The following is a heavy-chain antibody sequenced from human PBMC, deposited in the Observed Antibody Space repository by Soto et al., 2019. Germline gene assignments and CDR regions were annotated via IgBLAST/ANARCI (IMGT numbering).Heavy chain of an antibody. Sequence: QVQLQESGPGLVKPSDTLSLTCAVSGYSISSSNWWGWIRQPPGKGLEWIGYIYYSGTTYYNPSLNSRVTMSVDTSKHQFALKLTSVTAVDTAVYYCARREIQGPIDYWGKGTLVTVSA. CDR1: GYSISSSNW. CDR3: ARREIQGPIDY. D-gene: IGHD1-26*01. V-gene: IGHV4-28*01. CDR2: IYYSGTT. J-gene: IGHJ4*02.